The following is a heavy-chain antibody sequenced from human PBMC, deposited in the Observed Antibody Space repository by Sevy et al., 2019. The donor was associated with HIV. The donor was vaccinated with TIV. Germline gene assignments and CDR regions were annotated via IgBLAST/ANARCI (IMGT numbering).Heavy chain of an antibody. V-gene: IGHV3-15*07. D-gene: IGHD6-19*01. CDR1: GFTFSNAW. Sequence: GGSLRLSCAASGFTFSNAWMNWVRQAPGKGLEWVGRIKSKTDGGTTDYAAPVKGRFTISRDDSKNTLYLQMNSLKTDDTAVDYCTTDHLHIAVAEDDYYYGMDVWGQGTTVTVSS. CDR2: IKSKTDGGTT. J-gene: IGHJ6*02. CDR3: TTDHLHIAVAEDDYYYGMDV.